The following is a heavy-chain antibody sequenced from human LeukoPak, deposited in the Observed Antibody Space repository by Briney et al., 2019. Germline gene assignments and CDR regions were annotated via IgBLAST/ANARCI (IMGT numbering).Heavy chain of an antibody. J-gene: IGHJ3*02. D-gene: IGHD6-19*01. Sequence: PSETLSLTCTVSGGSISSSSYYWGWIRQPPGKGLEWIGSIYYSGSTYYNPSLKSRVTISVDTSKNQFSLRLSSVTAADTAVYYCARAAVAGPYAFDIWGQGAMVTVSS. CDR1: GGSISSSSYY. V-gene: IGHV4-39*07. CDR2: IYYSGST. CDR3: ARAAVAGPYAFDI.